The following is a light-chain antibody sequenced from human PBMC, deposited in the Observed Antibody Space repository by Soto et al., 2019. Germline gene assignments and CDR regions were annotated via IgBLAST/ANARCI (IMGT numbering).Light chain of an antibody. J-gene: IGLJ1*01. CDR2: EVT. CDR1: SGDIGSYNR. Sequence: ALTQPASVSGSPGQSITISCTGTSGDIGSYNRVSWYQQHPGKAPKLIIYEVTDRPSGVSNRFSGSKPGNTASLTISGLQAEDEAEYYCSSYTNINTRACVFGTGTKVTVL. V-gene: IGLV2-14*01. CDR3: SSYTNINTRACV.